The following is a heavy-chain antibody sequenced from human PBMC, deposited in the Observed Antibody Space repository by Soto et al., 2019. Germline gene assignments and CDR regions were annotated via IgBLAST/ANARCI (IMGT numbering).Heavy chain of an antibody. CDR3: ARGETFDP. Sequence: QVQLVQSGAEVKKPGASVKVSCKASGYTFTSYDTNWVRQATGQGFEWMGWMNCDSGNTGFAPNFKGRVSMTRQSSSNTADMALSSLRSDDTAIYYCARGETFDPWGQGTLVTVSS. J-gene: IGHJ5*02. CDR1: GYTFTSYD. V-gene: IGHV1-8*01. CDR2: MNCDSGNT.